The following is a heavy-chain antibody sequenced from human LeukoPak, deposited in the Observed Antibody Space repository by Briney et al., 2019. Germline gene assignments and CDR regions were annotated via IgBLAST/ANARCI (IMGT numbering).Heavy chain of an antibody. CDR3: ARDHAVAGPLDY. V-gene: IGHV3-21*01. D-gene: IGHD6-19*01. CDR2: ISSSSSYI. J-gene: IGHJ4*02. Sequence: GGSLRLSCAASGFTFSSYSMNWVRQAPGQGLEWVSSISSSSSYIYYADSVKGRFTISRDNAKKPLYLQTNSPRAEDTAVYYCARDHAVAGPLDYWGQGTLVTVSS. CDR1: GFTFSSYS.